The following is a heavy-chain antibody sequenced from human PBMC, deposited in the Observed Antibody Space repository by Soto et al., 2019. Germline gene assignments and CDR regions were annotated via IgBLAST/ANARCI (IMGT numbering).Heavy chain of an antibody. D-gene: IGHD6-25*01. Sequence: QVQLQESGPGLVKPSETLSLTCTVSSGSISTYYWSWIRRPPGKGLEWIGCVDNSGNTDYNPSHKSRVTIAADTSKNHFSLKMNSMTAADTAVYYCARGRISAAANWFDPWGQGTLVTVSS. CDR3: ARGRISAAANWFDP. CDR2: VDNSGNT. V-gene: IGHV4-59*01. J-gene: IGHJ5*02. CDR1: SGSISTYY.